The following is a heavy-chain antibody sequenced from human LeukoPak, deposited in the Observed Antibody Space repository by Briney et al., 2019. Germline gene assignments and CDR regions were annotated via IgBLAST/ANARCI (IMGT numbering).Heavy chain of an antibody. CDR3: AREWPAVITDH. V-gene: IGHV1-18*01. Sequence: ASVNVSCKASGYTFTIYGISWLRQAPGQGLEWMGRINADNGNTHFAQKFQGRVTLTTDRSTSTAYMELRSLTSDDTAVYYCAREWPAVITDHWGQGSLVIVSS. D-gene: IGHD2-21*01. CDR1: GYTFTIYG. J-gene: IGHJ1*01. CDR2: INADNGNT.